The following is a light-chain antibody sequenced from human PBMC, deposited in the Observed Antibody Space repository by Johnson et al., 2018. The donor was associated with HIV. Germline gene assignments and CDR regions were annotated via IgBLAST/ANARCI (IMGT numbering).Light chain of an antibody. J-gene: IGLJ1*01. CDR1: NSNIGNNY. CDR2: DNN. V-gene: IGLV1-51*01. Sequence: QSVLTQPPSVSAAPGQKVTISCSGSNSNIGNNYVSWYQQLPGTAPKLLIYDNNKRPSGIPDRFSGSKSGTSATLGITGLQTGDEADYYCGTWDSSLSADLDVFGTGTKVIVL. CDR3: GTWDSSLSADLDV.